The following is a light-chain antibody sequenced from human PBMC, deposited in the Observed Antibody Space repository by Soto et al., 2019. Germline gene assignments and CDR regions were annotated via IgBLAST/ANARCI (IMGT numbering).Light chain of an antibody. J-gene: IGKJ2*01. CDR3: QQSYSAPQYT. V-gene: IGKV1-39*01. CDR1: ESVSKY. CDR2: AAS. Sequence: DIQMTQSPTSQAASVGDRVAITCQASESVSKYVNWYQQKPGKAPNLLIYAASSLHIGVPSRFSGSGSGTDFTLTIYSLQPEDFATYYCQQSYSAPQYTFGQGTKLEIK.